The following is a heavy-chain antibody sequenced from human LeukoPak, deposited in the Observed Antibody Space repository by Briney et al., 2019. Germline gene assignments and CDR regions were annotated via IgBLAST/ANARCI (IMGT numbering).Heavy chain of an antibody. CDR2: INTDTGNP. V-gene: IGHV7-4-1*02. CDR1: GYSFTNYA. CDR3: ARGAMDYYDSSGYRRVYFFDS. Sequence: ASVKVSCKASGYSFTNYAINWVRQAPGQGLEWMGWINTDTGNPTYAQGFAGRFVFSLDTSVNTAHLQISSLKAEDTAVYYCARGAMDYYDSSGYRRVYFFDSWGQGTLVTVSS. J-gene: IGHJ4*02. D-gene: IGHD3-22*01.